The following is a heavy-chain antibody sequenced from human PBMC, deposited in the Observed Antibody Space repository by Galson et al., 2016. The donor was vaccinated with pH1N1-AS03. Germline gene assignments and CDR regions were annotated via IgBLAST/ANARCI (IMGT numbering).Heavy chain of an antibody. V-gene: IGHV5-10-1*01. Sequence: QSGAEVKKPGESLRISWKGSGSSFTSYWISWVRQMPGKGLEWMGRIDPSDSYTNYSASFQGPVTISADKSISTAYLQWSSLKASDTAMYYCARLGGGAESTMIVVVPESSEDYWGQGTLVTVSS. D-gene: IGHD3-22*01. CDR3: ARLGGGAESTMIVVVPESSEDY. CDR1: GSSFTSYW. J-gene: IGHJ4*02. CDR2: IDPSDSYT.